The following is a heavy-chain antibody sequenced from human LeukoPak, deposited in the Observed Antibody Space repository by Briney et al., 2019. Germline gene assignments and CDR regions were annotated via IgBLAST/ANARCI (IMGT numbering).Heavy chain of an antibody. CDR2: IHFDGSKK. D-gene: IGHD1-14*01. J-gene: IGHJ4*02. Sequence: GGSLRLSCAASGFPFNNYRMHWVRQTPGKGLEWVALIHFDGSKKFYADSVKGRFTISRDNSKNMLYLQMNTLRAEDTAVYYCAKDDNGPQDQWGQGALGTVSS. V-gene: IGHV3-30*02. CDR1: GFPFNNYR. CDR3: AKDDNGPQDQ.